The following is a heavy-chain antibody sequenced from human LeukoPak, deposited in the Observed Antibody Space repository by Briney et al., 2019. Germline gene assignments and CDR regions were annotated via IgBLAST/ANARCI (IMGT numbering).Heavy chain of an antibody. CDR1: GFTFSSYD. D-gene: IGHD3-22*01. Sequence: HPGGSLRLSCAASGFTFSSYDMHWVRQATGKGLEWVSAIGTAGDTYYPGSVKGRFTISRENAKNSLYLQMNSLRAGDTAVYYCARARYYYDSSGYYYTLRPYYFDYWGQGTPVTVSS. CDR2: IGTAGDT. V-gene: IGHV3-13*01. CDR3: ARARYYYDSSGYYYTLRPYYFDY. J-gene: IGHJ4*02.